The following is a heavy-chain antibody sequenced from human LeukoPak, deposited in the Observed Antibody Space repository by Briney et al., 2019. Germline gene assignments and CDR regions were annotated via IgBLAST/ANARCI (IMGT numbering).Heavy chain of an antibody. J-gene: IGHJ3*02. CDR2: IDPKTGDT. CDR3: ARDLGTRFANSFDI. CDR1: GYTFTDYW. Sequence: GASVKASCKASGYTFTDYWIQWVRQAPGQGLEWMGWIDPKTGDTHYAQMFQGRVTVTRDTSISTAYMELSRLRSDDTAVFYCARDLGTRFANSFDIWGHGTTVTVSS. D-gene: IGHD3-3*01. V-gene: IGHV1-2*02.